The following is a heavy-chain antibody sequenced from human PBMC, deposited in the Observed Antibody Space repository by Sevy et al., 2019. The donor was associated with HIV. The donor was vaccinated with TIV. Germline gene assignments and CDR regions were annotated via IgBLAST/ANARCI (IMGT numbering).Heavy chain of an antibody. CDR3: ARDKERQVTAHAFDI. CDR2: IYYSGST. D-gene: IGHD2-21*02. CDR1: GGSISSGGYY. J-gene: IGHJ3*02. V-gene: IGHV4-31*03. Sequence: SETLSLTCTVSGGSISSGGYYWSWICQHPGKGLEWIGYIYYSGSTYYNPSLKSRVTISVDTSKNQFSLKLSSVTAADTAVYYCARDKERQVTAHAFDIWGQGTMVTVSS.